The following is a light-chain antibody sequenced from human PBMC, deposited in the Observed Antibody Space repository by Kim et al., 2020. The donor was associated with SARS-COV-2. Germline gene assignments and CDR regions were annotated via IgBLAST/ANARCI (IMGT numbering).Light chain of an antibody. CDR1: QSFTSNY. V-gene: IGKV3-20*01. J-gene: IGKJ2*01. CDR3: QQYGISSQYT. Sequence: YPGERATLSCRASQSFTSNYLAWYQQNPGQAPRLLIYGASSRATGIPDRFSGSGSGTDFTLTISRLEPEDFVVYYCQQYGISSQYTFGQGTKLEI. CDR2: GAS.